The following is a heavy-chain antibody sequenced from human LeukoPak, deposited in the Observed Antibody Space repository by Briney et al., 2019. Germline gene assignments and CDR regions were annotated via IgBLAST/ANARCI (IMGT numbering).Heavy chain of an antibody. CDR3: ARDPVGATGSFDY. CDR2: ISYDGSNK. V-gene: IGHV3-30*04. Sequence: GGSLRLSCAASGFTFSSYEMNWVRQAPGKGLEWVAVISYDGSNKYYADSVKGRFTISRDNSKNTLYLQMNSLRAEDTAVYYCARDPVGATGSFDYWGQGTLVTVSS. CDR1: GFTFSSYE. J-gene: IGHJ4*02. D-gene: IGHD1-26*01.